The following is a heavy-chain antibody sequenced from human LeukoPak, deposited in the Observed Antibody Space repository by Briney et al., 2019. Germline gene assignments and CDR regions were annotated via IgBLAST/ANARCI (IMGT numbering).Heavy chain of an antibody. CDR1: GGSISSYY. CDR2: IYYSGST. Sequence: SETLSLTYTVSGGSISSYYWSWIRQPPGKGLEWIGYIYYSGSTNYNPSLKSRVTISVDTSKNQFSLKLSSVTAADTAVYYCARATAGITIFGVVKGYYYYYMDVWGKGTTVTVSS. V-gene: IGHV4-59*01. J-gene: IGHJ6*03. CDR3: ARATAGITIFGVVKGYYYYYMDV. D-gene: IGHD3-3*01.